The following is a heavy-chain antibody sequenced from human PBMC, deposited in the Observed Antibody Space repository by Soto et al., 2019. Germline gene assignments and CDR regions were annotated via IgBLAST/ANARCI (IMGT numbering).Heavy chain of an antibody. J-gene: IGHJ5*02. CDR3: GREDKGLLSLGWPQPSTHKWFDP. V-gene: IGHV1-46*03. CDR1: GYTFTSDY. CDR2: ISPSGGSR. D-gene: IGHD3-3*01. Sequence: QVHLVQSGAEVKKPGASVKVSCKASGYTFTSDYIHWVRQAPGQGLEWMGKISPSGGSRSYAQKFQGRVTMTMATSTSTVYMELSSLRSEDTAVYYCGREDKGLLSLGWPQPSTHKWFDPWGQGTLVTVSS.